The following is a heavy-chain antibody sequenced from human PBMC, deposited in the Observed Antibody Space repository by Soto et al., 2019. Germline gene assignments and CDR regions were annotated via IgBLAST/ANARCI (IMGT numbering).Heavy chain of an antibody. CDR2: IIPLYGTA. V-gene: IGHV1-69*01. CDR3: ARDRSMDRYNPRSFDS. CDR1: GGTFSSFG. J-gene: IGHJ4*02. Sequence: QVQLVQSGAEVKKPGSSVKVSCKASGGTFSSFGFNWVRQAPGQGLEWMGGIIPLYGTANHAQRFQGRVTISADESTSTVYMDLLRLRSEDTAIYYCARDRSMDRYNPRSFDSWGQGTLVTVSS. D-gene: IGHD1-1*01.